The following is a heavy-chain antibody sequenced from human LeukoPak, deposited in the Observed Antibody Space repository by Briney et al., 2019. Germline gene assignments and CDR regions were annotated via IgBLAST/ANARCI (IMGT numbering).Heavy chain of an antibody. CDR2: IKSKTDGGTT. V-gene: IGHV3-15*01. CDR1: GFTFSNAW. Sequence: GGSLRLSCAASGFTFSNAWMSWVRQAPGKGLEWVGRIKSKTDGGTTDYAAPVKGRFTISRDDSKNTLYLQMNSLRAEDTAVYYCAKDPGEGDYWSYFDYWGQGTLVTVSS. CDR3: AKDPGEGDYWSYFDY. D-gene: IGHD4-17*01. J-gene: IGHJ4*02.